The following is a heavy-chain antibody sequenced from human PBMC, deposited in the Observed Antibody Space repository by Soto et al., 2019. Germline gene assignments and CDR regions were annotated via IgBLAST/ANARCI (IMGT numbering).Heavy chain of an antibody. Sequence: GGSLRLSCAASGFTFSSYWMHWVRQAPGKGLVWVSRINSDGSSTSYADSVKGRFTISRDNAKNTLYLQMNSLRAEDTAVYYCARGEYYDFWSGYYTYYYYYMDVWGKGTTVTVSS. CDR2: INSDGSST. D-gene: IGHD3-3*01. CDR1: GFTFSSYW. CDR3: ARGEYYDFWSGYYTYYYYYMDV. V-gene: IGHV3-74*01. J-gene: IGHJ6*03.